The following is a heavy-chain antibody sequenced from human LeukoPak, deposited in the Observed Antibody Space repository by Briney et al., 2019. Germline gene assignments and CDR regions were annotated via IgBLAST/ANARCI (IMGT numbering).Heavy chain of an antibody. Sequence: SETLSLTCTVSGGSISSYYWSWIRQPPGKGLEWIGYIYYSGSTNSNPSLKSRVTISVDTSKNQFSLKLSSVTAADTAVYYCARALRARITGTTASVYGMDVWGQGTTVTVSS. CDR2: IYYSGST. V-gene: IGHV4-59*01. J-gene: IGHJ6*02. D-gene: IGHD1-20*01. CDR1: GGSISSYY. CDR3: ARALRARITGTTASVYGMDV.